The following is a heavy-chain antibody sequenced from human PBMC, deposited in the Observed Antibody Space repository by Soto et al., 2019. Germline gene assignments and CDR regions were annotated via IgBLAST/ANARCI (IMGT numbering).Heavy chain of an antibody. V-gene: IGHV4-39*01. Sequence: SETLSLTCTVSGGSISRISYYWGWIRQPPGKGLEWIRNIYYSGSTYYNQSLKSRVTISVDTSKNKFSLKLSSVTAADTAVYYCASHELESGSLPIFDYWGQGTLVTVSS. D-gene: IGHD1-26*01. CDR3: ASHELESGSLPIFDY. J-gene: IGHJ4*02. CDR2: IYYSGST. CDR1: GGSISRISYY.